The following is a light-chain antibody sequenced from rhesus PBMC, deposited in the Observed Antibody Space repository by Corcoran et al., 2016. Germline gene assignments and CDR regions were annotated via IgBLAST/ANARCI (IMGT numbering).Light chain of an antibody. V-gene: IGKV3-24*01. CDR1: QSVSSS. CDR3: LQHSNWPWT. CDR2: GAS. J-gene: IGKJ1*01. Sequence: EIVMTQSPATLSLSPGERATLSCRASQSVSSSLAWYQQKPGQAPRLLINGASSRATGSPERFIGSGSGTDFTLTISILEPEDVAVYYCLQHSNWPWTFGQGTKVEIK.